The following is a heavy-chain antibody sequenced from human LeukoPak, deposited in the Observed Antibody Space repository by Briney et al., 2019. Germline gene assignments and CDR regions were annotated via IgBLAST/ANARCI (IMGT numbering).Heavy chain of an antibody. D-gene: IGHD6-19*01. CDR2: ISWNSGSI. Sequence: GGSLRLSCAASGFTLDDYAMHWVRQAPGKGLEWVSGISWNSGSIGYADSVKGRFTISRDNAKNSLYLQMNSLRAEDTALYYCAKARGTYSSGWSDYWGQGTLVTVSS. J-gene: IGHJ4*02. CDR3: AKARGTYSSGWSDY. V-gene: IGHV3-9*01. CDR1: GFTLDDYA.